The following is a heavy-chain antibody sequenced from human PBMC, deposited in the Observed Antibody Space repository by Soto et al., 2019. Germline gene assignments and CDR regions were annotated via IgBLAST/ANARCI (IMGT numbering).Heavy chain of an antibody. Sequence: ASVKVSCKASGYTFTGYYMHWVRQAPGQGLEWMGWINPNSGGTNYAQKFQGRVTMTRDTSISTAYMELSRLRSDDTAVYYCASGYCSGGSCYDWFDPWGQGTLVTAPQ. CDR2: INPNSGGT. CDR3: ASGYCSGGSCYDWFDP. J-gene: IGHJ5*02. CDR1: GYTFTGYY. D-gene: IGHD2-15*01. V-gene: IGHV1-2*02.